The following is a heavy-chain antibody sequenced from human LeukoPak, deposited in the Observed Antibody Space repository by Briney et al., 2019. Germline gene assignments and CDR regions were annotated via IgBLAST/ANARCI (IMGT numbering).Heavy chain of an antibody. D-gene: IGHD6-13*01. J-gene: IGHJ4*02. CDR3: ARVPAAGPFDY. CDR2: IYYSGST. Sequence: PSETLSLTCTVSGGSVSSGSYYWSWIRQPPGKGLEWIGYIYYSGSTNYNPSLKSRVTISVDTSKNQFSLKLSSVTAADTAVYYCARVPAAGPFDYWGQGTLVTVSS. V-gene: IGHV4-61*01. CDR1: GGSVSSGSYY.